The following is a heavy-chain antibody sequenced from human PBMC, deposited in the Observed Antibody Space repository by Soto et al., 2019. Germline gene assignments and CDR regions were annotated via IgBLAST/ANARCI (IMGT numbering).Heavy chain of an antibody. D-gene: IGHD2-2*01. J-gene: IGHJ6*02. Sequence: PGESLKISCKGSGYSFTSYWIGWVRQIPGKGLEWMGIIYPGDSDARYSPSFQGQVTISADKSISTAYLQWSSLKASGTAMYYCARVVVVPAAMPVVYYYYGMDVWGQGTTVTVSS. CDR2: IYPGDSDA. CDR1: GYSFTSYW. V-gene: IGHV5-51*01. CDR3: ARVVVVPAAMPVVYYYYGMDV.